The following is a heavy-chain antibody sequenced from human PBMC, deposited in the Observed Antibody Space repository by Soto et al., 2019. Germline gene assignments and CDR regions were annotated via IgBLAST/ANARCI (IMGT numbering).Heavy chain of an antibody. J-gene: IGHJ4*02. CDR2: IIPIFGTA. V-gene: IGHV1-69*06. Sequence: QVQLVQSGAEVKKPGSSVKVSCKASGGTFSSYAISWVRQAPGQGLEWMGGIIPIFGTANYAQKFQGRVTISADKSTSTAYMELSSLRSEDTAVYYCARAPVGYYGSGSFDYWGQGTLVTVSS. D-gene: IGHD3-10*01. CDR3: ARAPVGYYGSGSFDY. CDR1: GGTFSSYA.